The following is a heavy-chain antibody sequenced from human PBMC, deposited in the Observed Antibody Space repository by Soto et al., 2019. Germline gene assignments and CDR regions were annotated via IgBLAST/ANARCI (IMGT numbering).Heavy chain of an antibody. Sequence: QVQLQQWGAGLLKASETLSLTCDVYGGSFSGYYWSWIRQPPGKGLEWIGEINHSGSTNYNPSLKDPGPISVDTSKNQFSLKLISVTAADTAVYYCARLAMLRGVMTLGYWGQGTLVTVSS. CDR1: GGSFSGYY. CDR2: INHSGST. D-gene: IGHD3-10*01. V-gene: IGHV4-34*01. CDR3: ARLAMLRGVMTLGY. J-gene: IGHJ4*02.